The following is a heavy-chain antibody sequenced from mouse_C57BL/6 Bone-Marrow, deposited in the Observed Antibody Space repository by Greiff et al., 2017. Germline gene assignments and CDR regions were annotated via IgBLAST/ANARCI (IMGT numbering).Heavy chain of an antibody. J-gene: IGHJ3*01. CDR2: IYPGNSDT. CDR3: TYPWFAY. CDR1: GYTFTSYW. V-gene: IGHV1-5*01. Sequence: VQLQQSGPVLARPGASVKMSCKTSGYTFTSYWMHWVKQRPGQGLEWIGAIYPGNSDTSYNQKFKGQAKLTAVTSSSTAYMELSSLTNEDSAVYYCTYPWFAYWGQGTLVTVSA. D-gene: IGHD5-5*01.